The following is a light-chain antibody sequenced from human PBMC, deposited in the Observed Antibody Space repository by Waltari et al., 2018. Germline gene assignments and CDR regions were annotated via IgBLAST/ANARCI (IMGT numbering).Light chain of an antibody. CDR2: QDG. Sequence: SYELTQPPSVSVSPGQTASSTCFGDQLGDKYAYGYQQRPGQSPVVVIYQDGKRPSGIPERFSGSNSGNTATLTISGTQAMDEADYYCQAWDSSTVVFGGGTKLTVL. J-gene: IGLJ2*01. V-gene: IGLV3-1*01. CDR3: QAWDSSTVV. CDR1: QLGDKY.